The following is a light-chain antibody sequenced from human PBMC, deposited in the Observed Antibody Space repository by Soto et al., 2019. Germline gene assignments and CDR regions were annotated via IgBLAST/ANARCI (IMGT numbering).Light chain of an antibody. V-gene: IGKV1D-8*01. CDR2: AAS. J-gene: IGKJ1*01. CDR3: QQLNNYPRT. CDR1: QGISSY. Sequence: VIWMTQSPSLLSASTVDRVTISCLMSQGISSYLAWYQQKPGKAPELLIYAASTLQSGVPSRFSGSGSGTDFTLTISCLQSEDFATYYCQQLNNYPRTFGQGTKVDIK.